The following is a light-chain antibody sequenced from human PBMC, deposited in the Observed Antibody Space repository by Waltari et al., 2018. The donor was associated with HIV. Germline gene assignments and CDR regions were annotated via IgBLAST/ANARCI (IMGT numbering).Light chain of an antibody. CDR2: DVH. Sequence: AVTQPASVSGLPGQSTTISCPGDDRDFSLYTFVSCYQHHSGNRPRLSLDDVHSRASGGSERCPGSMSGNTAYLTSSGLRAEDEGHYYCASLTDDNTVMFGGGTEVTVL. CDR3: ASLTDDNTVM. CDR1: DRDFSLYTF. V-gene: IGLV2-14*01. J-gene: IGLJ3*02.